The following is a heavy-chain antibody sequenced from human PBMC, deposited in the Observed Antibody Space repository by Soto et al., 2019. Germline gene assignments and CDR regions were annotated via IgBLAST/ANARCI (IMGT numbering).Heavy chain of an antibody. D-gene: IGHD5-12*01. CDR2: IIPIFGTA. Sequence: SVNVSFESCGGPFSSQYISLVRPAPGQGLEWMGGIIPIFGTANYAQKFQGRVTITADESTSTAYIELSSLRSEETAVYHCAREGRDGYNFHFDYWGQGTMVTVSS. V-gene: IGHV1-69*13. CDR1: GGPFSSQY. CDR3: AREGRDGYNFHFDY. J-gene: IGHJ4*02.